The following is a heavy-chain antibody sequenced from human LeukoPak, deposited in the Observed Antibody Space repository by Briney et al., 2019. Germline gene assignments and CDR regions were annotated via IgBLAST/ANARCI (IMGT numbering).Heavy chain of an antibody. CDR3: ARHLPYYYYGMDV. J-gene: IGHJ6*02. CDR2: IYYSGST. Sequence: KPSETLSLTCAVYGGSFSGYYWSWIRQPPGKGLEWIGYIYYSGSTNYNPSLKSRVTISVDTSKNQFSLKLSSVTAADTAVYYCARHLPYYYYGMDVWGQGTTVTVSS. CDR1: GGSFSGYY. V-gene: IGHV4-59*08.